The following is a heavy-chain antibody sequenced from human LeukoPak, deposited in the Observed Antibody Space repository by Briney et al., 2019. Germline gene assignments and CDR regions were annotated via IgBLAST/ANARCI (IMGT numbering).Heavy chain of an antibody. D-gene: IGHD4-23*01. CDR3: ARDKDGGLEY. Sequence: PGGSLRLSCAASGFTFSSYWMSWVRQAPGKGLERVANIRHDGGEKYYVDSVKGQFTISRDNAKNSLFLQMNSLRAEDTAVYYCARDKDGGLEYWGQGTLVTVSS. J-gene: IGHJ4*02. V-gene: IGHV3-7*01. CDR1: GFTFSSYW. CDR2: IRHDGGEK.